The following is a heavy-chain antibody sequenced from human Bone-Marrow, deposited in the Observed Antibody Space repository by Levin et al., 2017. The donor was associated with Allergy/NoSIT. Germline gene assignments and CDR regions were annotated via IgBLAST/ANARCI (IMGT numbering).Heavy chain of an antibody. CDR3: ARDLRSVTGTTGYFDY. D-gene: IGHD1-7*01. CDR1: GFTFSSYG. J-gene: IGHJ4*02. V-gene: IGHV3-33*01. CDR2: IWYDGSNK. Sequence: GESLKISCAASGFTFSSYGMHWVRQAPGKGLEWVAVIWYDGSNKYYADSVKGRFTISRDNSKNTLYLQMNSLRAEDTAVYYCARDLRSVTGTTGYFDYWGQGTLVTVSS.